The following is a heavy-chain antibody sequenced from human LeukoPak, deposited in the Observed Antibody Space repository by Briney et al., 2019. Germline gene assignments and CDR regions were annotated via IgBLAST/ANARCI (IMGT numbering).Heavy chain of an antibody. CDR3: ARGVYGDYRSDWFDP. V-gene: IGHV1-2*02. CDR1: GYTFTGYY. CDR2: INPNSGGT. D-gene: IGHD4-17*01. J-gene: IGHJ5*02. Sequence: ASVKVSCKASGYTFTGYYMHWVRQAPGQGLEWMGWINPNSGGTNYAQKFQGRVTMTSDTSISTAYMELSRLRSDDTAVYYCARGVYGDYRSDWFDPWGQGTLVTVSS.